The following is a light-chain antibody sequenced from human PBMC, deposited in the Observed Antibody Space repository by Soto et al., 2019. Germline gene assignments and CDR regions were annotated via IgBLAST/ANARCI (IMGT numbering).Light chain of an antibody. CDR2: DVR. CDR3: TYYRSSSTDV. J-gene: IGLJ2*01. CDR1: SSDVGGYNY. V-gene: IGLV2-14*01. Sequence: QSALTQPPSVSGSPGQTITISCTGTSSDVGGYNYVSWYQQHAGKAPKLMIYDVRNRPSGLSQRFSGSKSGNTASPTISVHQDEEEAYYYLTYYRSSSTDVVGAGTKLTVL.